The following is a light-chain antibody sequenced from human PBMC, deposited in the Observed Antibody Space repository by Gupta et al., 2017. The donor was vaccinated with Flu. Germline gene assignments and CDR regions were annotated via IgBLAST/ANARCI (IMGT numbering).Light chain of an antibody. CDR2: EDT. CDR1: ALPKKY. CDR3: YSTDSSGNVVL. V-gene: IGLV3-10*01. Sequence: SDELTQPPSVSVAPGQTARITCSGDALPKKYASWFQQVAGRAPVLVIYEDTKRPSEIPERFSGSSSGTVATLTITGAQVGDEADYYCYSTDSSGNVVLFGGGTRLTVL. J-gene: IGLJ3*02.